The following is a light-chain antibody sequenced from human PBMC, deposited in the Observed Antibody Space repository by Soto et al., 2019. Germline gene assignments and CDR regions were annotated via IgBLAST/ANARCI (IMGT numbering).Light chain of an antibody. CDR1: TSNIGAPYD. V-gene: IGLV1-40*01. CDR2: GDN. CDR3: QSYDSSLHNYG. Sequence: SGLTQPPSVSGAPGQRVSISCTGSTSNIGAPYDVHWYQHLPGTALKLLIYGDNNRPSGVPDRFSGSKSGTSASLAITRLQAEDEADYYCQSYDSSLHNYGFGTGTKV. J-gene: IGLJ1*01.